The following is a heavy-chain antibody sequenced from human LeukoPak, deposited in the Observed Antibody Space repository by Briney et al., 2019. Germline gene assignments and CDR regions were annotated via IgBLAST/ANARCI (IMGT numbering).Heavy chain of an antibody. CDR1: GFSFSSYY. D-gene: IGHD2-21*02. J-gene: IGHJ4*02. CDR2: IKEDGSEK. V-gene: IGHV3-7*03. CDR3: AKDTVNCGGDCYPPLFDY. Sequence: GGSPRLSCAASGFSFSSYYMTWVRQAPGKGLEWVAYIKEDGSEKNYVDSVKGRFTISRDNAKNSLYLQMNSLRAEDTAVYYCAKDTVNCGGDCYPPLFDYWGQGTLVTVSS.